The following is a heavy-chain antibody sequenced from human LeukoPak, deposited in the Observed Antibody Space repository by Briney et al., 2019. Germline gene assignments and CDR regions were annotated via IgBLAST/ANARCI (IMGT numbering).Heavy chain of an antibody. CDR3: TRDHYSSLDY. D-gene: IGHD4-11*01. V-gene: IGHV3-49*04. CDR1: GLTFGDYA. J-gene: IGHJ4*02. Sequence: PGRSLRLSRTASGLTFGDYAMSWVRQAPGKGLEWVGFIRVRAFGATTEYAASVKGRFTISRDDSKNIAYLQMNSLKSEDTAVYYCTRDHYSSLDYWGQGTLVTVSS. CDR2: IRVRAFGATT.